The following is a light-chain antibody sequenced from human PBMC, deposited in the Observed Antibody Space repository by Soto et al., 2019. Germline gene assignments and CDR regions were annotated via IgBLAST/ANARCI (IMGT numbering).Light chain of an antibody. CDR2: DVS. Sequence: QSALTQPASVSGSPGQAITISCSGTSSDVGAFNYVSWYQQHPGKAPKLMIYDVSNRPSGVSNRFSGSKSGNTASLTISGLRAEDAADYYCNSYTSNNTYVFGTGTKLTVL. CDR1: SSDVGAFNY. V-gene: IGLV2-14*03. CDR3: NSYTSNNTYV. J-gene: IGLJ1*01.